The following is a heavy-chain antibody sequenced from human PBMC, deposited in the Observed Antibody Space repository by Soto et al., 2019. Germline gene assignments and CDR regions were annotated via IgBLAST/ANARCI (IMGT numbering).Heavy chain of an antibody. CDR1: GFTFNDAP. CDR3: STLGEWGSYSGY. Sequence: EVQLVESGGGLVQPGGSLKLSCAGSGFTFNDAPVHWVRQASGKGLEWIGRIRSKVKDYATAYSESVKGRFTISRDDSKYTAYLQMNSLETDDSAMYYCSTLGEWGSYSGYWGQGTLVTVSS. V-gene: IGHV3-73*02. D-gene: IGHD3-16*01. J-gene: IGHJ4*02. CDR2: IRSKVKDYAT.